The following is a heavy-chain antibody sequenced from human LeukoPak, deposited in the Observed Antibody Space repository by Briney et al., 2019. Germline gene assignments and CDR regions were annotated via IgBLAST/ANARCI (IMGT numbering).Heavy chain of an antibody. J-gene: IGHJ6*02. CDR1: GGSISSGGYY. CDR3: ARVRWSKNYYGMDV. V-gene: IGHV4-31*03. Sequence: SETLSLTCTVSGGSISSGGYYWSWIRQLPGKGLEWIGYIYYSGSTYYNPSLKSRVTISVDTSKNQFSLKLSSVTAADTAVYYCARVRWSKNYYGMDVWGQGTTVTVSS. CDR2: IYYSGST. D-gene: IGHD2-15*01.